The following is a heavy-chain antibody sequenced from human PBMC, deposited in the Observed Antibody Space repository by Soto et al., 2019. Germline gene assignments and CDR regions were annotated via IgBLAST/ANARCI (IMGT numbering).Heavy chain of an antibody. D-gene: IGHD6-13*01. CDR2: ISAYNGNT. J-gene: IGHJ6*02. CDR1: GYTFTSYG. CDR3: ARDGGLGIAAAGYYYYGMDV. Sequence: ASVKVSCKASGYTFTSYGISWVRQAPGQGLEWMGWISAYNGNTNYAQKLQGRVTMTTDTSTSTAYMELRSLRSDDTAVYYCARDGGLGIAAAGYYYYGMDVWGQGTTVTVSS. V-gene: IGHV1-18*01.